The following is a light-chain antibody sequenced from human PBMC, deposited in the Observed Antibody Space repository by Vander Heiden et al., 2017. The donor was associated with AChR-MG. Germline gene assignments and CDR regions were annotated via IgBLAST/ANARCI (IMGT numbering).Light chain of an antibody. CDR1: SSDVGSYNL. CDR2: EVS. V-gene: IGLV2-23*02. Sequence: QSALTQPASVSGSPGQSITIPCTGTSSDVGSYNLVSWYQQHPGKAPKLMSYEVSKRPSGVSNRFSGSKSGNTASLTISGLQAEDEADYYCCSYAGSSTPDGVFGGGTKLTVL. J-gene: IGLJ3*02. CDR3: CSYAGSSTPDGV.